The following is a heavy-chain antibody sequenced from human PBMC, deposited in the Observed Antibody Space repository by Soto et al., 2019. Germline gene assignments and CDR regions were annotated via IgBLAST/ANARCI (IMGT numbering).Heavy chain of an antibody. CDR1: RDGIRSTPYY. D-gene: IGHD2-8*02. V-gene: IGHV4-39*07. CDR2: VYYSGST. J-gene: IGHJ4*02. Sequence: SETLSLNCTGSRDGIRSTPYYWGWIRQPPGKGLEWIGNVYYSGSTYYNPPLKSRVTISVDTSKNQFSLKLTSVTAADTAVYYCARDKITGLFDYWGQGTLVTVS. CDR3: ARDKITGLFDY.